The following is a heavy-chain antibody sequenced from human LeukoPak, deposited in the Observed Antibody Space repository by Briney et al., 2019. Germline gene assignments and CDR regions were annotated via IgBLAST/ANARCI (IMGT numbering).Heavy chain of an antibody. CDR1: GFTFSSYS. D-gene: IGHD4-23*01. Sequence: GGSLRLSCAASGFTFSSYSMNWGRQAPGKGLEWISYISSSSSAIYYADSVKGRSTISRDNAKNSLYLQMSSLRAEDTAVYYCAKWSPYGGNPGYWGQGTLVTVSS. CDR2: ISSSSSAI. CDR3: AKWSPYGGNPGY. J-gene: IGHJ4*02. V-gene: IGHV3-48*01.